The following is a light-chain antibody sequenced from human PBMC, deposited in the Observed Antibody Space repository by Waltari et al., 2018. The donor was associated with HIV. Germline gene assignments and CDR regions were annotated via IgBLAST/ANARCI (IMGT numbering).Light chain of an antibody. J-gene: IGKJ1*01. CDR1: QTISSY. CDR3: QQSYNNPRT. V-gene: IGKV1-39*01. CDR2: VAS. Sequence: DIHMTQPPSPLSASAGDRVTLTCRARQTISSYLNWYQQKPGQAPKLLMYVASSLQSGVPSRFSGSESGTDFTLTISNLQPEDFATYYCQQSYNNPRTFGQGTKVEI.